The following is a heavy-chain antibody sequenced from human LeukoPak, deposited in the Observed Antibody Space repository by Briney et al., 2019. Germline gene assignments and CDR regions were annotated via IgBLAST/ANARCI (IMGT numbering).Heavy chain of an antibody. V-gene: IGHV3-21*01. J-gene: IGHJ3*02. CDR2: ISSSSSYI. CDR3: ARVSWEHAPAFDI. CDR1: GFTFSSYS. Sequence: SGGSLRLSCAASGFTFSSYSMNWVRQAPGKGLEWVSSISSSSSYIYYADSVKGRFTISRDNAKNSLYLQMNSLRAEDTAVYYCARVSWEHAPAFDIWGQGTMVTVSS. D-gene: IGHD1-26*01.